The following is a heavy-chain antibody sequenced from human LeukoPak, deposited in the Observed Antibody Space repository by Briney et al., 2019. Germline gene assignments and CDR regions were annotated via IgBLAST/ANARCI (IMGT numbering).Heavy chain of an antibody. D-gene: IGHD3-3*01. V-gene: IGHV7-4-1*02. Sequence: ASVKVSCKASGYTFTSYAMNWVRQAPGQGLEWMGWINTNTGNPTYAQGFTGRFVFSLDTSVSTAYLQISSLKAEDTAVYYCARDGGAGHYDFWSGYYGNWFDPWGQGTLVTVSS. J-gene: IGHJ5*02. CDR3: ARDGGAGHYDFWSGYYGNWFDP. CDR2: INTNTGNP. CDR1: GYTFTSYA.